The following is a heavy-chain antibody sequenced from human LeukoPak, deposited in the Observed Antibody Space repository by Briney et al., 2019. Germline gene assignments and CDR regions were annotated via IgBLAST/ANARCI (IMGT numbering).Heavy chain of an antibody. V-gene: IGHV4-39*07. CDR2: IYYSGST. D-gene: IGHD6-19*01. Sequence: SETLSLTCTVSGGSISSSSYYWGWIRQPPGKALEWIGSIYYSGSTYYNPSLKSRVTISVDTSKNQFSLKLSSVTAADTAVYYCARDRGIAVGEIDYWGQGTLVTVSS. CDR1: GGSISSSSYY. J-gene: IGHJ4*02. CDR3: ARDRGIAVGEIDY.